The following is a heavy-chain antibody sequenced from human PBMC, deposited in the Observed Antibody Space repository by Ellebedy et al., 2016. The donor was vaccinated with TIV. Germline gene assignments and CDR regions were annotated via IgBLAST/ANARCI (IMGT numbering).Heavy chain of an antibody. J-gene: IGHJ4*02. CDR3: ARPAATYSSSWYDFDC. Sequence: GESLKISCAASGFTFSSFTMNWVRQAPGKGLEWVSSISTIGKYIHIADSVNGRFTVSRDNTKNSLYLEMSSLRVEDTAIYYCARPAATYSSSWYDFDCWGQGTLVTVSS. CDR1: GFTFSSFT. CDR2: ISTIGKYI. V-gene: IGHV3-21*01. D-gene: IGHD6-13*01.